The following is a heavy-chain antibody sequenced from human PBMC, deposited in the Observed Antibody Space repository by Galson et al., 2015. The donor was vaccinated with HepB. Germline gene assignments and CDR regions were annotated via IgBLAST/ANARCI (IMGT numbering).Heavy chain of an antibody. CDR3: ARLVHSGYYYDSSGSIDY. V-gene: IGHV3-48*01. D-gene: IGHD3-22*01. J-gene: IGHJ4*02. CDR1: GFTFSSYS. Sequence: SVRLSCEASGFTFSSYSMNWVRQAPGKGLEWVSYMSSSSSTIYYADYMKGRFTISRDNAKNSLYLQMNSLRAEDTAVYYCARLVHSGYYYDSSGSIDYWGQGTLVTVSS. CDR2: MSSSSSTI.